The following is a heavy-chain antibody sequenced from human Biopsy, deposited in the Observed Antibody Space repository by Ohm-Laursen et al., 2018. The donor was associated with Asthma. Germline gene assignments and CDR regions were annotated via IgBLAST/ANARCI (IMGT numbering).Heavy chain of an antibody. V-gene: IGHV1-18*04. CDR1: GYTFIGYH. CDR2: ISTYNGNT. J-gene: IGHJ6*02. Sequence: ESSVKVSCKTSGYTFIGYHIHWVRQAPGQGLEWMGWISTYNGNTKYGRKVQGRVTMTTDTATSTAYIYLRSLRSDDTAVYYCARDQGSALSGAGMDVWGQGTTVTVSS. CDR3: ARDQGSALSGAGMDV. D-gene: IGHD3-9*01.